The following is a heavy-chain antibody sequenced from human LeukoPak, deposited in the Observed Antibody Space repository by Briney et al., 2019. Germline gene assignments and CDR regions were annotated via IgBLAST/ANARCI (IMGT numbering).Heavy chain of an antibody. J-gene: IGHJ6*03. D-gene: IGHD3-16*01. Sequence: PSETLSLTCTVSGGSVSSYYWSWIRQPPGKGLEWIGYIYYSGSTHYNPSLKSRVTISVDTSKNQFSLRLRSVTAADTAVYYCTRIGDFHLYYYYMDVWGKGTTVTVSS. CDR3: TRIGDFHLYYYYMDV. V-gene: IGHV4-59*02. CDR1: GGSVSSYY. CDR2: IYYSGST.